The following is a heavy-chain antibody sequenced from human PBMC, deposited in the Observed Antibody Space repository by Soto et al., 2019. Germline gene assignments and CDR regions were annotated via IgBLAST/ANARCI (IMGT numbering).Heavy chain of an antibody. V-gene: IGHV1-69*06. D-gene: IGHD3-22*01. Sequence: QVQLVQSGAEVKKPGSSVKVSCKASGGTFSSYAISWVRQAPGQGLELMGGIIPIFGTANYAQKFQGRVTITADKSTSTAYMELSSLRSEDTAVYYCARDFGENYYDSSGYYYEVGYWGQGTLVTVSS. CDR2: IIPIFGTA. CDR1: GGTFSSYA. J-gene: IGHJ4*02. CDR3: ARDFGENYYDSSGYYYEVGY.